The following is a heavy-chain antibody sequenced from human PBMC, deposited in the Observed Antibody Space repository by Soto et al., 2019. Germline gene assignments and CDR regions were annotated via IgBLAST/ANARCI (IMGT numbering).Heavy chain of an antibody. Sequence: PSETLSLTCTVSGGSISSGGYYWSWIRQHPGKGLERIGYIYYSGSTYYNPSLKSRVTISVDTSKNQFSLKLSSVTAADTAVYYCARGGYSGYDRPIDYWGQGTLVTVSS. J-gene: IGHJ4*02. CDR3: ARGGYSGYDRPIDY. D-gene: IGHD5-12*01. CDR2: IYYSGST. V-gene: IGHV4-31*03. CDR1: GGSISSGGYY.